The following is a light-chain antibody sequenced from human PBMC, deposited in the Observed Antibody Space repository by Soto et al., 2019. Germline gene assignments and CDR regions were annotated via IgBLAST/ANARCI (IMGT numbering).Light chain of an antibody. CDR1: SSNIGAGYD. CDR3: QSYDSSLSGSTVV. Sequence: QSVLTQPPSVSGAPGQRVTISCTGSSSNIGAGYDVHWYQQLPGTAPKLLIYGNSNRPSGVPDRFSGSKSGTSASLAITGLQAEDEADYYCQSYDSSLSGSTVVFGTGTKVTVL. J-gene: IGLJ1*01. V-gene: IGLV1-40*01. CDR2: GNS.